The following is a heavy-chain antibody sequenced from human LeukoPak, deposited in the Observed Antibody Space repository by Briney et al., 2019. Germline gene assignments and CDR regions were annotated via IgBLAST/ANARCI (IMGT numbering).Heavy chain of an antibody. Sequence: GGSLRLSCAASGFTFSSYGMHWVRQAPGKGLEWVAFIRYNGNNKYYADSVKGRFTISRDNSKNTLYLQMNSLRAEDTAVYYCAKDARRVYDSSGYYDYWGQGTLVTVSS. V-gene: IGHV3-30*02. CDR2: IRYNGNNK. CDR3: AKDARRVYDSSGYYDY. CDR1: GFTFSSYG. J-gene: IGHJ4*02. D-gene: IGHD3-22*01.